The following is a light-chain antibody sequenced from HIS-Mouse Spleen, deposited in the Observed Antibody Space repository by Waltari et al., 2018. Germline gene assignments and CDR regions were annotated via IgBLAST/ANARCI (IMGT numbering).Light chain of an antibody. J-gene: IGLJ2*01. CDR1: ALPKKY. V-gene: IGLV3-10*03. CDR2: EDS. Sequence: SYELTQPPSVSVSPGQTARITCSGDALPKKYAYWSQQKSGQAPVLVIYEDSKRPSGIPERFSGSSSGTMATLTISGAQVEDEDDYYCYSTDSSGNHRVFGGGTKLTVL. CDR3: YSTDSSGNHRV.